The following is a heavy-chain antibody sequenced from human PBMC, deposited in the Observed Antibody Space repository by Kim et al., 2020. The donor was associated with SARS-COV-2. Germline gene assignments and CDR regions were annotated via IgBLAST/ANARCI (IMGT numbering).Heavy chain of an antibody. CDR3: ASGGVVGGYFDY. D-gene: IGHD3-16*01. J-gene: IGHJ4*02. Sequence: NSHPTLTSRVTISVDTSKNQFSLEVSSVTAADTAVYYCASGGVVGGYFDYWGQGTLVTVSS. V-gene: IGHV4-59*09.